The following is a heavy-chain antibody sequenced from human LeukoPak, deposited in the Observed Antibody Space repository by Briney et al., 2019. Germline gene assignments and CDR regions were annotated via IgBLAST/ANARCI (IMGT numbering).Heavy chain of an antibody. CDR1: GGTFSSYA. D-gene: IGHD2-21*01. Sequence: SCKASGGTFSSYAMSWVRQAPGKGLEWVSAISGSGGSTYYADSVKGRFTISRDNSKNTLYLQMNSLRAEDTAVYYCAKGLGIPLNWFDPWGQGTLVTVSS. J-gene: IGHJ5*02. V-gene: IGHV3-23*01. CDR3: AKGLGIPLNWFDP. CDR2: ISGSGGST.